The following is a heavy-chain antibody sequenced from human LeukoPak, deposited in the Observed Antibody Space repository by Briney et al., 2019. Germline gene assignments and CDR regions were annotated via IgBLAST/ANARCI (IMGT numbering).Heavy chain of an antibody. Sequence: GGSLRLSCAASGFTFSNAWMSWVRQAPGKGLEWVGCIKSKTDGGTTDYAAPVKGRFTISRDDSKNTLYLQMNSLKTEDTAVYYCTTEYSGYDYFDYWGQGTLVTVSS. CDR2: IKSKTDGGTT. CDR1: GFTFSNAW. J-gene: IGHJ4*02. CDR3: TTEYSGYDYFDY. D-gene: IGHD5-12*01. V-gene: IGHV3-15*01.